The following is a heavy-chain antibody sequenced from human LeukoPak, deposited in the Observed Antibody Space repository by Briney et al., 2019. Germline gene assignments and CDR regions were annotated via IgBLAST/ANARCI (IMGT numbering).Heavy chain of an antibody. Sequence: GGSLRLSCAASGFTVSTNYMSWVRQAPGKGPDRVSVIYSGGTTYYADSVKGRFTISRDNSKNTLYLQMNSLRAEDTAVYYCARDAGGYGMDVWGQGTTVTVSS. V-gene: IGHV3-66*01. CDR3: ARDAGGYGMDV. CDR1: GFTVSTNY. J-gene: IGHJ6*02. D-gene: IGHD2-8*02. CDR2: IYSGGTT.